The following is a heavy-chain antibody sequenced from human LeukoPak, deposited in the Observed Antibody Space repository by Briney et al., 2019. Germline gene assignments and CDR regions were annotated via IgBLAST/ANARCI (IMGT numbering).Heavy chain of an antibody. CDR2: ISGSGAST. CDR3: AKDVGKWESLHFFDY. Sequence: GGSLRLSCAASGFTFSSYSMNWVRQAPGKGLEWISGISGSGASTYYADSVKGRFTISRDDSRNTLYLQMNSLRGDDTAVYYCAKDVGKWESLHFFDYWGQGTLVTVSS. J-gene: IGHJ4*02. V-gene: IGHV3-23*01. D-gene: IGHD1-26*01. CDR1: GFTFSSYS.